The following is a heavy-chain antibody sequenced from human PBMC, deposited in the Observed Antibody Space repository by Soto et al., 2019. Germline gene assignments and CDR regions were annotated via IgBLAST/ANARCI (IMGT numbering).Heavy chain of an antibody. D-gene: IGHD3-16*01. Sequence: QVQLVESGGGVVQPGRSLRLSCAASGFTFSSYGMHWVRQAPGKGLEWVAVIWYDGSNKYYADSVKGRFTISRDNSKNTLYLQMNSLRAEDTAVYYCARDPNYDYIWGSTGSGVAFNIWGQGKMVTVSS. CDR2: IWYDGSNK. CDR3: ARDPNYDYIWGSTGSGVAFNI. J-gene: IGHJ3*02. V-gene: IGHV3-33*01. CDR1: GFTFSSYG.